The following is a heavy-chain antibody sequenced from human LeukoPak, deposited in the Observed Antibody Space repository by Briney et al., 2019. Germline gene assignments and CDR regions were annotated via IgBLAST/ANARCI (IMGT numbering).Heavy chain of an antibody. V-gene: IGHV3-48*02. CDR3: ASLKRFGL. Sequence: PGGSLRLSCAASGFTFSNAWMSWVRQAPGKGLEWVSYITSTSSTIYYADSVKGRFTISRDNAKNSLYLQMNSLRDEDTAVYYCASLKRFGLWGQGTLVTVSS. CDR2: ITSTSSTI. D-gene: IGHD3/OR15-3a*01. CDR1: GFTFSNAW. J-gene: IGHJ4*02.